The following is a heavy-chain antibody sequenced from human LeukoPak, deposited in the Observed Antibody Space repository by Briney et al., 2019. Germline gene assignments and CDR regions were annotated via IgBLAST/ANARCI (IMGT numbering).Heavy chain of an antibody. CDR2: IYTSGST. Sequence: SQTLSLTCTVSGGSISSGSYYWSWIRQPAGKGLEWIGRIYTSGSTNYNPSLKSRVTISVDTSKNQFSLEVTALTAADTAVYYCASEIVGVNSWGQGSLVTVSS. CDR1: GGSISSGSYY. CDR3: ASEIVGVNS. D-gene: IGHD1-26*01. J-gene: IGHJ4*02. V-gene: IGHV4-61*02.